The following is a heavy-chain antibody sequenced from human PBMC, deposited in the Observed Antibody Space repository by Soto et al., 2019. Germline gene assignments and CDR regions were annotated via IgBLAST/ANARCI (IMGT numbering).Heavy chain of an antibody. V-gene: IGHV4-39*01. CDR2: IYYRGNT. D-gene: IGHD3-9*01. CDR3: AKLEGLATISYYFDF. Sequence: QLQLQESGPGLVKPSETLSLTCSVSGDSINSDKYYWGWIRQPPGKGLEWIGSIYYRGNTYYNPSLQTRVPISLDQSKSQFSLKLNSVTAADSAVYFCAKLEGLATISYYFDFWGQGALVTVSS. J-gene: IGHJ4*02. CDR1: GDSINSDKYY.